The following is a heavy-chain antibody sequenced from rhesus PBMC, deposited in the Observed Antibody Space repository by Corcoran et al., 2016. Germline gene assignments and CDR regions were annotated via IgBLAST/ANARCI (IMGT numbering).Heavy chain of an antibody. CDR1: GGSISGGYG. D-gene: IGHD1-1-1*01. CDR2: IFGSIGST. J-gene: IGHJ4*01. Sequence: QVQLQESGPGLVKPSETLSLTCAVSGGSISGGYGWTWICQTPGKGLERIGHIFGSIGSTYYNYSLKSRVTIARDTSQTQFSLHLSSVTAADTAVYYCARHFSRIAGPIGLYFDYWGQGVLITVSS. CDR3: ARHFSRIAGPIGLYFDY. V-gene: IGHV4S7*01.